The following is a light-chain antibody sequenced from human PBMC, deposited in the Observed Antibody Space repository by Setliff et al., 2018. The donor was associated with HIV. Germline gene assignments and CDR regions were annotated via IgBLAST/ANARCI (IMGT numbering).Light chain of an antibody. CDR1: SSDVGSYNL. CDR3: SSYTSSSTYV. V-gene: IGLV2-14*02. CDR2: EVS. J-gene: IGLJ1*01. Sequence: QSALTQPASVSGSPGQSITISCTGTSSDVGSYNLVSWYQHHPGKAPKLMIYEVSKWPSGVSNRFSGSKSGNTASLTISGLQTEDEADYYCSSYTSSSTYVFGTGTKVTVL.